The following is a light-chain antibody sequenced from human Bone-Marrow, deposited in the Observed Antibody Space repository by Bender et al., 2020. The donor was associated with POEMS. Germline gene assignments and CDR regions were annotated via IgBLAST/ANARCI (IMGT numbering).Light chain of an antibody. Sequence: QSVVTQPPSLSEAPRQRVTIPCSGSSSNIGNHGVNWYQQLPGEAPKLLIYYADLLTPGLSDRFSASKSGSSDSLASSELQPGDEDRYYCRAWDDSLSGWVFGGGTKLTVL. CDR1: SSNIGNHG. CDR2: YAD. V-gene: IGLV1-36*01. J-gene: IGLJ3*02. CDR3: RAWDDSLSGWV.